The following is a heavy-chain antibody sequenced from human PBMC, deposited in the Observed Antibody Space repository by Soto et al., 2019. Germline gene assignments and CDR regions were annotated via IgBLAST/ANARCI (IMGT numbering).Heavy chain of an antibody. Sequence: ASVKVSCKASGYTFTSYGISWVRQAPGQGLEWMGWISAYNGNTNYAQKLQGRVTMTTDTSTSTAYMELRSLRSDDTAVYYCARDHPQYEHPLKWHDAFDIWGQGTMVTVSS. CDR3: ARDHPQYEHPLKWHDAFDI. D-gene: IGHD2-8*01. V-gene: IGHV1-18*01. CDR2: ISAYNGNT. CDR1: GYTFTSYG. J-gene: IGHJ3*02.